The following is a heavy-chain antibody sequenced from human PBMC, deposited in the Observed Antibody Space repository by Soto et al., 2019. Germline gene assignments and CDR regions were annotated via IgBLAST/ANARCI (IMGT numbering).Heavy chain of an antibody. V-gene: IGHV4-39*01. CDR3: ASGPSYYDFWSGYYRTDYYYYGMDV. D-gene: IGHD3-3*01. Sequence: KTSETLSLTCTVSGGSISSSSYYWGWTRQPPGKGLEWIGGIYCSGSTYYNPSLKSRVTISVDTSKNQFSLKLSSVTAADTAVYYCASGPSYYDFWSGYYRTDYYYYGMDVWGQGTTVTVSS. CDR2: IYCSGST. J-gene: IGHJ6*02. CDR1: GGSISSSSYY.